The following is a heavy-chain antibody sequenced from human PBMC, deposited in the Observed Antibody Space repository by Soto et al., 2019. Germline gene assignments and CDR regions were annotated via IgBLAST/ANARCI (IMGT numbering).Heavy chain of an antibody. CDR1: GFTFSSYA. CDR3: ARGKGAFDI. CDR2: ISSNGGST. J-gene: IGHJ3*02. V-gene: IGHV3-64*01. Sequence: EVQLVESGGGLVQPVGSLRLSCSDSGFTFSSYAMHWVRQAPGKGLEYVSAISSNGGSTYYANSVKGRFTISRDNSKNTLYLQMGSLRAEDMAVYYCARGKGAFDIWGQGTMVTVSS.